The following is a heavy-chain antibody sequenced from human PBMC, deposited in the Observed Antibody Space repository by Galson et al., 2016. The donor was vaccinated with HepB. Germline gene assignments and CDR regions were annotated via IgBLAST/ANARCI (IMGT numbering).Heavy chain of an antibody. J-gene: IGHJ4*02. CDR2: ISGTGGIS. D-gene: IGHD3-16*02. CDR3: AKFVSRGGRSTFGGFVDPLTY. Sequence: SLRLSCAASAFSFTSYAMTWVRQAPGKGLEWVSSISGTGGISYYADSVKGRFTISRDNSKNTLYLQMNSLRAADTALYYCAKFVSRGGRSTFGGFVDPLTYWGQGTLVTVSS. V-gene: IGHV3-23*01. CDR1: AFSFTSYA.